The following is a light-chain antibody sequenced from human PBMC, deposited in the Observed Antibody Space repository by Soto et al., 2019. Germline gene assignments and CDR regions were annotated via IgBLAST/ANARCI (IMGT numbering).Light chain of an antibody. V-gene: IGKV3-15*01. J-gene: IGKJ2*01. CDR2: GAS. Sequence: EIVMTQSPATLSVSPGERDTLSCRARQSVTSNLAWYQQKPGQAPRLLIYGASTRATGIPARFSGSGSGADFNLTISSMQSEDIAVYYCQQHNSWPQTFGQGPKVEIK. CDR1: QSVTSN. CDR3: QQHNSWPQT.